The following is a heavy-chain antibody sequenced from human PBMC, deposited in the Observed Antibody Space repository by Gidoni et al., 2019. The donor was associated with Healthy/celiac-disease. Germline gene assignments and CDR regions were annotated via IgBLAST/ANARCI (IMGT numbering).Heavy chain of an antibody. CDR1: GFSLSTSGMR. V-gene: IGHV2-70*04. CDR2: IDWDDDK. Sequence: QVTLKESGPALVKPTQTLTLTCTFSGFSLSTSGMRVSWIRQPPGKALEWLARIDWDDDKFYSTSLKTRLTISKDTSKNQVVLTMTNMDPVDTATYYCARMTTVTTDAFDIWGQGTMVTVSS. D-gene: IGHD4-17*01. J-gene: IGHJ3*02. CDR3: ARMTTVTTDAFDI.